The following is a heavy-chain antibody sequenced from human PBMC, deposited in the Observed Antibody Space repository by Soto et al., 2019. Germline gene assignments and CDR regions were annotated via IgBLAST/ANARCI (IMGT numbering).Heavy chain of an antibody. Sequence: PGGSLRLSCAASGFTFSSYAMYWLRQAPGKGLEWVAVISYDGSDKYYADSVKGRFTISRDNSKNTLYLQMNSLRPEDTAVYYCARPHGYCSSQRCYFYYGMEVWGQGTTVTVYS. CDR2: ISYDGSDK. J-gene: IGHJ6*02. CDR3: ARPHGYCSSQRCYFYYGMEV. D-gene: IGHD2-2*01. CDR1: GFTFSSYA. V-gene: IGHV3-30-3*01.